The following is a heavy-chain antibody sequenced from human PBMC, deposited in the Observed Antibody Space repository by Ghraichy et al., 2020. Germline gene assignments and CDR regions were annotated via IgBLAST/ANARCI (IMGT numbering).Heavy chain of an antibody. D-gene: IGHD1-20*01. CDR3: ITDNAGYKWNDNSFDY. CDR2: IKSKSGGGTT. J-gene: IGHJ4*02. Sequence: GGSLRLSCAASGFTFSNVWMSWVRQAPGKGLEWVGRIKSKSGGGTTDYAAPVKGRFTISRDDSRNTLYLQMNSLKTEDTAVYYCITDNAGYKWNDNSFDYWGQGTLVTVSS. CDR1: GFTFSNVW. V-gene: IGHV3-15*01.